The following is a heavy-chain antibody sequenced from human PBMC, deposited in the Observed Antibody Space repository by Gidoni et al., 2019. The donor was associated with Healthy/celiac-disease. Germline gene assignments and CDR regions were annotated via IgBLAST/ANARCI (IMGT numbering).Heavy chain of an antibody. CDR3: AKDIRDIAAAGFDY. Sequence: EVQLVESGGGLLQPGRSLTLSCAASGFTFDDYAMHWVRQAPGKGLEWVSGISWNSGSIGYADSVKGRFTISRDNAKNSLYLQMNSLRAEDTALYYCAKDIRDIAAAGFDYWGQGTLVTVSS. CDR2: ISWNSGSI. CDR1: GFTFDDYA. J-gene: IGHJ4*02. V-gene: IGHV3-9*01. D-gene: IGHD6-13*01.